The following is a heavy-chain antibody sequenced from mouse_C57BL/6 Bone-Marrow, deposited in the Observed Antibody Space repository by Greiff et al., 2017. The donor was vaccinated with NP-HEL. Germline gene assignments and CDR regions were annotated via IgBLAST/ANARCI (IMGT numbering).Heavy chain of an antibody. CDR2: INPSNGGT. CDR1: GYTFTSYW. D-gene: IGHD1-1*01. Sequence: QVHVKQPGTELVKPGASVKLSCKASGYTFTSYWMHWVKQRPGQGLEWIGNINPSNGGTNYNEKFKSKATLTVDKSSSTAYMQLSSLTSEDSAVYYCARITTVVGGDYWGQGTSVTVSS. J-gene: IGHJ4*01. CDR3: ARITTVVGGDY. V-gene: IGHV1-53*01.